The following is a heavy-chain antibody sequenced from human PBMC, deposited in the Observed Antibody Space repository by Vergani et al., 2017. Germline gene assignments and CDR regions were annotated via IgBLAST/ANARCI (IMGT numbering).Heavy chain of an antibody. CDR2: IYYSGST. Sequence: QVQLPQWGAGLLKPSEPLSLTCAVYGGSFSGYYWSWIRQPPGKGLEWIGYIYYSGSTYYNPSLKSRVTISVDTSKNQFSLKLSSVTAADTAVYYCANTYYYDRGNAFDIWGQGTMVTVSS. CDR3: ANTYYYDRGNAFDI. J-gene: IGHJ3*02. CDR1: GGSFSGYY. V-gene: IGHV4-34*01. D-gene: IGHD3-22*01.